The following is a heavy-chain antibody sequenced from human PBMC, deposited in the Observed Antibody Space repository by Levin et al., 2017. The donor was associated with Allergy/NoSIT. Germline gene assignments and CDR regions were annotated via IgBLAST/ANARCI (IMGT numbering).Heavy chain of an antibody. V-gene: IGHV1-18*01. CDR3: AGLILGGESYYYGLDV. Sequence: ASVKVSCKASGYTFAEYGVSWVRQAPGQGLEWMGWISGHNEDTNYAQKVQARVTLATDASTSTAYMDLRSLGPDDTDVYYCAGLILGGESYYYGLDVWGQGTDVIVSA. J-gene: IGHJ6*01. CDR1: GYTFAEYG. CDR2: ISGHNEDT. D-gene: IGHD2-15*01.